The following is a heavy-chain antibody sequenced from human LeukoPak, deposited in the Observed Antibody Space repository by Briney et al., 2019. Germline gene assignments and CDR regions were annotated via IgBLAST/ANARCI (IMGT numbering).Heavy chain of an antibody. Sequence: SVKASCKASGGTFSSYAISWVRQAPGQGLEWMGRIIPILGIANYAQKFQGRVTITADKSTSTAYMELSSLRSEDTAVYYCARLDGNHNDYWGQGTLVTVSS. J-gene: IGHJ4*02. D-gene: IGHD1-14*01. CDR2: IIPILGIA. CDR1: GGTFSSYA. V-gene: IGHV1-69*04. CDR3: ARLDGNHNDY.